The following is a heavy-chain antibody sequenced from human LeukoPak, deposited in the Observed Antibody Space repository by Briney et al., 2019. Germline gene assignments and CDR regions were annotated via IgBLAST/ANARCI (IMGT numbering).Heavy chain of an antibody. CDR3: ARDFAWNDAIHAFDI. J-gene: IGHJ3*02. D-gene: IGHD1-1*01. CDR1: GGSISSYY. Sequence: SETLSLTCTVSGGSISSYYWSWIRQPAGKGLEWIGRIYTSGSTNYNPSLKSRVTMSVDTSKNQFSLKLSSVTAADTAVYYCARDFAWNDAIHAFDIWGQGTMVTVSS. V-gene: IGHV4-4*07. CDR2: IYTSGST.